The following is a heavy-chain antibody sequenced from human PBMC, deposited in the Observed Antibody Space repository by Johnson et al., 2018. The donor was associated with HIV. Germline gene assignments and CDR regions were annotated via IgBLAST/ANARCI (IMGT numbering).Heavy chain of an antibody. V-gene: IGHV3-20*04. CDR2: INWNGGST. CDR1: GFTVSYNY. J-gene: IGHJ3*02. CDR3: AREFGNSDAFDI. D-gene: IGHD5-18*01. Sequence: VQLVESGGGVVQPGRSLRLSCAASGFTVSYNYMSWVRQAPGKGLEWVSGINWNGGSTGYADSVKGRFTISRDNAKNSLYLQMNSLRAEDTALYYCAREFGNSDAFDIWGQGTMVTVSS.